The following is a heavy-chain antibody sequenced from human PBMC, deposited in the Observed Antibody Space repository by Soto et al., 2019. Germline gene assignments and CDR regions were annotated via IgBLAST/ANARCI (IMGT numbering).Heavy chain of an antibody. V-gene: IGHV3-33*01. CDR1: GFSVSTHV. J-gene: IGHJ4*02. CDR2: LWYDGSRE. CDR3: ARVPRYDTWYFDY. Sequence: QVHLVESGGGVVQPGRSLRLSCTASGFSVSTHVIHWVRQAPGKGLEWVAVLWYDGSREYYAESVKGRFTISRYNSKNTMYLQMNSLRAEDTAVYYCARVPRYDTWYFDYWGQGTLATVSS. D-gene: IGHD3-22*01.